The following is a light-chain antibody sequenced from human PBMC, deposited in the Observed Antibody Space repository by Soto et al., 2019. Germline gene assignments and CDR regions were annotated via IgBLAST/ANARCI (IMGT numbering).Light chain of an antibody. V-gene: IGKV3-20*01. CDR2: GAS. CDR1: QSVSSSY. J-gene: IGKJ2*01. CDR3: QLYGSSSYT. Sequence: EIVLTQSPGTLSLSPGERATLSCRASQSVSSSYLAWYQQKPGQAPRLLIYGASSRATGIPDRFSGSGSGTDFTLTISSLEPEDCAVYYCQLYGSSSYTFGQGTNLEIK.